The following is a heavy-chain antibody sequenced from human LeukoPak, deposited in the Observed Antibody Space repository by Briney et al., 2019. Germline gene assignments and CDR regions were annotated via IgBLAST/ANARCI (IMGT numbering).Heavy chain of an antibody. CDR3: ARASIFGVAKNDY. CDR1: GGPFSGYY. V-gene: IGHV4-34*01. Sequence: PSETLSLTCAVYGGPFSGYYWSWIRQPPGKGLEWIGEINHSGSTNYNPSLKSRVTISVDTSKNQFSLKQSSVTAADTAVYYCARASIFGVAKNDYWGQGTLVTVSS. D-gene: IGHD3-3*01. CDR2: INHSGST. J-gene: IGHJ4*02.